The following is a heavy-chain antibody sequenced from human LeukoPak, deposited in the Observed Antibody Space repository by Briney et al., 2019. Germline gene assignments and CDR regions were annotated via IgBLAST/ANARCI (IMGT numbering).Heavy chain of an antibody. Sequence: ASVKVSCKASVYTFTSYGISWVRQAPGQGLEWMGWISAYNGNTNYAQNVQGRVTMTRDTSTTTLYMELRSLRSEDTAVYYCARDTSTVVTPISYAFDVWGQGTMVTVSS. CDR2: ISAYNGNT. CDR1: VYTFTSYG. CDR3: ARDTSTVVTPISYAFDV. V-gene: IGHV1-18*01. J-gene: IGHJ3*01. D-gene: IGHD4-23*01.